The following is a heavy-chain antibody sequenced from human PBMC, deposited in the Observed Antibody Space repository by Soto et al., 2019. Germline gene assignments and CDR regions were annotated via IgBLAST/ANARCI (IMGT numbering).Heavy chain of an antibody. CDR3: ARGTDYSYYYYSSGPGLFDY. D-gene: IGHD3-22*01. CDR2: IYYSGST. CDR1: GGSISSYY. Sequence: SETLSLTCTVSGGSISSYYWSWIRQPPGKGLEWIGYIYYSGSTNYNPSLKSRVTISVDTSKNQFSLKLSSVTAADTAVYYCARGTDYSYYYYSSGPGLFDYWGQGTLVTVSS. J-gene: IGHJ4*02. V-gene: IGHV4-59*01.